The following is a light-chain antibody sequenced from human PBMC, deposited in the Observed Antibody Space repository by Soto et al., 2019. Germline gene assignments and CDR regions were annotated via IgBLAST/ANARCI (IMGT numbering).Light chain of an antibody. CDR1: QSVSSN. CDR2: GAS. V-gene: IGKV3-20*01. CDR3: QQYGSSPWT. J-gene: IGKJ1*01. Sequence: ETVMTQFPATLSLSPVEIATLTSRASQSVSSNLAWYQQKPDQAPRLLIYGASSRATGMPARFSGSGSGTDFTLTISRLEPEDFAVYYCQQYGSSPWTFGQGTKVDIK.